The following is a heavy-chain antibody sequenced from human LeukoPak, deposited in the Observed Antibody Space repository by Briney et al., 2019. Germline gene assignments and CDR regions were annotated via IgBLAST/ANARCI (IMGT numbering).Heavy chain of an antibody. CDR2: ISGNGGST. Sequence: GGSLRLSCAASGFTFSRHSMHWVRQAPGKGLEFVSVISGNGGSTYYANSVKGRFIISRDNSKNTLYLQMGSLRSEDTAVYYCARDRDYYDSSGYYYDPRAFDIWGQGTMVTVSS. J-gene: IGHJ3*02. CDR3: ARDRDYYDSSGYYYDPRAFDI. CDR1: GFTFSRHS. D-gene: IGHD3-22*01. V-gene: IGHV3-64*01.